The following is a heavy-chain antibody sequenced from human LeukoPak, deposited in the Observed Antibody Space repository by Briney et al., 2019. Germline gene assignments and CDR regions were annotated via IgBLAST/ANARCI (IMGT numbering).Heavy chain of an antibody. J-gene: IGHJ4*02. V-gene: IGHV4-31*03. Sequence: SETLSLTRTVSGGSISSGGYYWRWIRQHPGKGLEWIGYIYYSGSTYYNPSLKSRVTISVNTSKNQFSLKLSSVTAADTAVYYCARDGPDILTGYSNWGQGTLVTVSS. CDR2: IYYSGST. CDR3: ARDGPDILTGYSN. D-gene: IGHD3-9*01. CDR1: GGSISSGGYY.